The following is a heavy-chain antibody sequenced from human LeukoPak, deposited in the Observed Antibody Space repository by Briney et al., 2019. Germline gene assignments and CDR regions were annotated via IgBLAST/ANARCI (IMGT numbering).Heavy chain of an antibody. D-gene: IGHD2-2*01. CDR3: AREFRNDIVVVPAAPDY. CDR2: ISYDGTNK. J-gene: IGHJ4*02. Sequence: GGSLRLSCAASGFTFSSYAMHWVRQAPGKGLEWVAIISYDGTNKYYADSVKGRFTISRDNSKNTLYLQMNSLRAEDTAVYYCAREFRNDIVVVPAAPDYWGQGTLVTVSS. V-gene: IGHV3-30-3*01. CDR1: GFTFSSYA.